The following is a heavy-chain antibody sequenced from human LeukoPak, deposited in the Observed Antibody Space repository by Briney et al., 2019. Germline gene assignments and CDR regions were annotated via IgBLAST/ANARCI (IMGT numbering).Heavy chain of an antibody. D-gene: IGHD6-13*01. CDR3: ARLLRNIAAAVYYFDY. CDR1: GYNFTSYW. V-gene: IGHV5-51*01. Sequence: GESLKISCKGSGYNFTSYWIGWVRQMPGKGLEWMGIIYPVDSDTRYSPSFQGQVTISADKSISTAYLQWSSLKASDTAMYYCARLLRNIAAAVYYFDYWGQGTLVTVSS. CDR2: IYPVDSDT. J-gene: IGHJ4*02.